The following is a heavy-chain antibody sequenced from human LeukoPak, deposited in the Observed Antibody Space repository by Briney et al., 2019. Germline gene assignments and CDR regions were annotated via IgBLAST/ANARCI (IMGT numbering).Heavy chain of an antibody. CDR1: GGSISSSSYY. CDR3: ARVLWFGEFHWYFDL. J-gene: IGHJ2*01. CDR2: IYYSGST. D-gene: IGHD3-10*01. V-gene: IGHV4-39*07. Sequence: SETLSLTCTVSGGSISSSSYYWGWIRQPPGKGLEWIGSIYYSGSTNYNPSLKSRVTISVDTSKNQFSLKLSSVTAADTAVYYCARVLWFGEFHWYFDLWGRGTLVTVSS.